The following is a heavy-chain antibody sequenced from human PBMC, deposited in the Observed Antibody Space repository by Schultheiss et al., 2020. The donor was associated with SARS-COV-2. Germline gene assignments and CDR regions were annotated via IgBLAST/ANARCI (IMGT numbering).Heavy chain of an antibody. J-gene: IGHJ5*02. CDR1: GYSISSGYY. V-gene: IGHV4-38-2*01. D-gene: IGHD6-25*01. CDR2: IYHSGST. CDR3: ARSGGAWFDP. Sequence: SETLSLTCAVSGYSISSGYYWGWIRQPPGKGLEWIGSIYHSGSTYYNPSLKSRVTISVDTSKNQFSLKLSSVTAADTAVYYCARSGGAWFDPWGQGTLVTVSS.